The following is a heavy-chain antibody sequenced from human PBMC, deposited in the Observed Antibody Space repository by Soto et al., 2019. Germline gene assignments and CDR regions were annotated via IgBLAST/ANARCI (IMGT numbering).Heavy chain of an antibody. CDR2: ISYDGSNK. CDR3: ARDGIRYYGMDV. V-gene: IGHV3-30-3*01. CDR1: GFTFSSYA. Sequence: PGGSLRLSCAASGFTFSSYAMHWVRQAPGKGLAWVAVISYDGSNKYYADSVKGRFTISRDNSKNTLYLQMNSLRAEDTAVYYCARDGIRYYGMDVWGQGTTVTVSS. D-gene: IGHD1-20*01. J-gene: IGHJ6*02.